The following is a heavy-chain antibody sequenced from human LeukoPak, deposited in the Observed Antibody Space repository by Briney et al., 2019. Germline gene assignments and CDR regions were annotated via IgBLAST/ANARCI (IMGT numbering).Heavy chain of an antibody. Sequence: PGGSLRLSCAASGFTFSNAWMSWVRQAPGKGLEWVGRIKSKTDGGTTDYAAPVKGRFTISRDDSKNTPYLQMNSLKTEDTAVYYCTTVVGYCSGGSCYPMDYWGQGTLVTVSS. V-gene: IGHV3-15*01. J-gene: IGHJ4*02. D-gene: IGHD2-15*01. CDR1: GFTFSNAW. CDR2: IKSKTDGGTT. CDR3: TTVVGYCSGGSCYPMDY.